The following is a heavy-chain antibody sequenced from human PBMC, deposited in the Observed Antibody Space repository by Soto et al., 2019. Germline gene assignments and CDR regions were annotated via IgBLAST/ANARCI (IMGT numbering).Heavy chain of an antibody. CDR2: IYPGDSDA. J-gene: IGHJ4*02. D-gene: IGHD2-2*01. Sequence: PGESLKISCKGSGYNFTKYWVAWVRQMPGKGLEWMGIIYPGDSDARYSPSFQGQVTISADKSISTAYLQWSRLKASDTAMYYCAKFCTSTNCYGRYEYWGQGTPVTVSS. CDR3: AKFCTSTNCYGRYEY. V-gene: IGHV5-51*01. CDR1: GYNFTKYW.